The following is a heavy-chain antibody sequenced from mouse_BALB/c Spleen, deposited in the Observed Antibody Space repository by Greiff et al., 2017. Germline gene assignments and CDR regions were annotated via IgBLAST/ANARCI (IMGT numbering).Heavy chain of an antibody. CDR2: ISSGGGST. CDR3: ARQGAYYGNYVDAMDY. V-gene: IGHV5-12-1*01. D-gene: IGHD2-1*01. J-gene: IGHJ4*01. Sequence: EVMLVESGGGLVKPGGSLKLSCAASGFAFSSYDMSWVRQTPEKRLEWVAYISSGGGSTYYPDTVKGRFTISRDNAKNTLYLQMSSLKSEDTAMYYCARQGAYYGNYVDAMDYWGQGTSVTVSS. CDR1: GFAFSSYD.